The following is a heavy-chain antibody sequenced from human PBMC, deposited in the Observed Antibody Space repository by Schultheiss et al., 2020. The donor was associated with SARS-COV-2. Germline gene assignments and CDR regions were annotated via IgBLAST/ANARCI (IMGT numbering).Heavy chain of an antibody. CDR1: GFTFGDYA. Sequence: GGSLRLSCTASGFTFGDYAMSWFRQAPGKGLEWVGFIRSKAYGGTTEYAASVKGRFTISRDDSKSIAYLQMNSLKTEDTAVYYCTRYPKRSITGTKANWFDPWGQGTLVTVSS. CDR3: TRYPKRSITGTKANWFDP. D-gene: IGHD1-7*01. V-gene: IGHV3-49*03. CDR2: IRSKAYGGTT. J-gene: IGHJ5*02.